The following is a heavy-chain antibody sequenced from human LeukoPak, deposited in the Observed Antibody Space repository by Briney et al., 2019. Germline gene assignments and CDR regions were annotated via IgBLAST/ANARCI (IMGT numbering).Heavy chain of an antibody. D-gene: IGHD3-16*02. J-gene: IGHJ4*02. CDR1: GGTFSSYA. CDR3: ARVPLTFGGVIVISYFDY. V-gene: IGHV1-69*13. Sequence: ASVKVSCKASGGTFSSYAISWVRQAPGQGLEWMGGIIPIFGTANYAQKFQGRVTITADESTSTAYMELSSLRSEDTVVYYCARVPLTFGGVIVISYFDYWGQGTLVTVSS. CDR2: IIPIFGTA.